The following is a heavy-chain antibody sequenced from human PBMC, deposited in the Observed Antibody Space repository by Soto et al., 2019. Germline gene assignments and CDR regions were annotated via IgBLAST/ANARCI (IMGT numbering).Heavy chain of an antibody. J-gene: IGHJ5*02. CDR1: GGPISSYY. CDR3: ARDRAAYGSGTLGNWFDP. Sequence: SETLSLTCTVSGGPISSYYWSWIRQPAGKGLEWIGRIYTSGSTNYNSSLKSRVTMSVDTSKNQFSLKLSSVTAADTAVYYCARDRAAYGSGTLGNWFDPWGQGTLVTVSS. CDR2: IYTSGST. V-gene: IGHV4-4*07. D-gene: IGHD3-10*01.